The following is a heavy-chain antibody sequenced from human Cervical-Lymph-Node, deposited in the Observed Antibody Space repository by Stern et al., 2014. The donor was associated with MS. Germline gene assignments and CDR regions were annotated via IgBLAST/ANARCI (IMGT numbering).Heavy chain of an antibody. CDR1: GGSVSSGSYY. CDR3: ARDALFDASDI. V-gene: IGHV4-61*02. CDR2: IYTSGTT. J-gene: IGHJ3*02. Sequence: QLQLQESGPGLVKPSQTLSLTCTVSGGSVSSGSYYWTWVRQPAGKGLEWIGRIYTSGTTNYNPSLKSRVSISLATAKNQFSLKPSSVTAADTAVYFCARDALFDASDIWGQGTMVTVSS. D-gene: IGHD3-10*02.